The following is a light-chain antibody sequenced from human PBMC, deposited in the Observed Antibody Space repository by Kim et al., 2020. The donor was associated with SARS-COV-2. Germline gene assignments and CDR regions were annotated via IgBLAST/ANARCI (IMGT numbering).Light chain of an antibody. CDR1: KLGDKY. CDR3: QAWDSSTAVV. V-gene: IGLV3-1*01. J-gene: IGLJ2*01. Sequence: SYELTQPPSVSVSPGQTASITCSGDKLGDKYAYWYQQKPGQSPVLVIYEDNKRPSGIPARFSGSNSGNTATLTISGTQAMDEADYYCQAWDSSTAVVFGGGTQLTVL. CDR2: EDN.